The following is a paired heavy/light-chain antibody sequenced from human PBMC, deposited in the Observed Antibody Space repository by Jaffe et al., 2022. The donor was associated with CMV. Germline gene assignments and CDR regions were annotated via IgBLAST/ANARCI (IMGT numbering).Light chain of an antibody. J-gene: IGKJ1*01. CDR3: QQYGSSGA. V-gene: IGKV3-20*01. CDR1: QSVSSSY. Sequence: EIVLTQSPGTLSLSPGERATLSCRASQSVSSSYLAWYQQKPGQAPRLLIYGASSRATGIPDRFSGSGSGTDFTLTISRLEPEDFAVYYCQQYGSSGAFGQGTKVEIK. CDR2: GAS.
Heavy chain of an antibody. D-gene: IGHD3-10*01. CDR3: ARARLGYYYGSGSYHRPLDV. V-gene: IGHV1-69*01. CDR1: GGTFSSYA. J-gene: IGHJ6*02. CDR2: IIPIFGTA. Sequence: QVQLVQSGAEVKKPGSSVKVSCKASGGTFSSYAISWVRQAPGQGLEWMGGIIPIFGTANYAQKFQGRVTITADESTSTAYMELSSLRSEDTAVYYCARARLGYYYGSGSYHRPLDVWGQGTTVTVSS.